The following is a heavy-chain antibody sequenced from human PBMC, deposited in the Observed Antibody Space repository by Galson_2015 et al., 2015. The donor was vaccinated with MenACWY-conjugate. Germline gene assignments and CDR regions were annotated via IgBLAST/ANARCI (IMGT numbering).Heavy chain of an antibody. Sequence: CAISGDSVSSNSAAWNWIRQSPSRGLEWLGRTYYRSKWYNDYAVSVKSRITINPDTSKNQFSLHLNSVTPEDTAVYYCARTKGIRGEADYWGQGTLVTVSS. CDR2: TYYRSKWYN. J-gene: IGHJ4*02. D-gene: IGHD3-10*01. CDR1: GDSVSSNSAA. V-gene: IGHV6-1*01. CDR3: ARTKGIRGEADY.